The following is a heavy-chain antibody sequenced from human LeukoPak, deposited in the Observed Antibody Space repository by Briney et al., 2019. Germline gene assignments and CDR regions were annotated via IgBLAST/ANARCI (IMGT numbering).Heavy chain of an antibody. V-gene: IGHV3-7*01. D-gene: IGHD6-13*01. CDR2: IKQDGSEK. CDR1: GFTFSTYW. CDR3: ARDTPIPAPGTLTDAFDI. Sequence: GGSLRLSCAASGFTFSTYWMSWVRQAPGKGLEWVANIKQDGSEKYYVDSVKGRFTISRDNAKNSLYLQMNSLRAEDTAVYYCARDTPIPAPGTLTDAFDIWGQGTMVTVSS. J-gene: IGHJ3*02.